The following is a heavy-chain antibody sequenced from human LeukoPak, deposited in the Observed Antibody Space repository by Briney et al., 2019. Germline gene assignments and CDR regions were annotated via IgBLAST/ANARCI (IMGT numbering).Heavy chain of an antibody. V-gene: IGHV3-21*04. D-gene: IGHD6-19*01. CDR3: ARALSSGWYLWFDP. CDR2: ITSTGSYT. J-gene: IGHJ5*02. Sequence: PGGSLRLSCAASEFTFSYYNLNWVRQAPGKGLEWVSSITSTGSYTFYADSVKGRFTISRDNSKNTLYLQMNSLRAEDTAVYYCARALSSGWYLWFDPWGQGTLVTVSS. CDR1: EFTFSYYN.